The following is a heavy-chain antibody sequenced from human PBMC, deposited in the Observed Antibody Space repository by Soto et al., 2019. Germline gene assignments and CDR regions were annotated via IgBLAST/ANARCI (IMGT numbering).Heavy chain of an antibody. CDR1: GLTFSSYA. CDR3: AKDLAIFGVSGGMDV. V-gene: IGHV3-23*01. J-gene: IGHJ6*02. Sequence: GGSLRLSCAASGLTFSSYAMSWVRQAPGKGLEWVSAISGGGGSTYYADSVKGWFTISRDNSKNTLYLQMNSLRVEDTAVYYCAKDLAIFGVSGGMDVWGQGTTVTVSS. CDR2: ISGGGGST. D-gene: IGHD3-3*01.